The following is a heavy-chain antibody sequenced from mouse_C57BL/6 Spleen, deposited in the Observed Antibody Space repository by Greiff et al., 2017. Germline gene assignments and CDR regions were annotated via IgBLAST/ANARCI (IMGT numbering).Heavy chain of an antibody. CDR2: TWSGGST. CDR3: ARKMGYYYGSSYEGFAY. J-gene: IGHJ3*01. D-gene: IGHD1-1*01. V-gene: IGHV2-2*01. CDR1: GFSLTSYG. Sequence: QVQLQQSGPGLVQPSQSLSITCTVSGFSLTSYGVHWVRQSPGKGLEWLGVTWSGGSTDYNAAFISRLSISKDNAKSQVFFKMNSLKADDTAIYYCARKMGYYYGSSYEGFAYWGQGTLVTVSA.